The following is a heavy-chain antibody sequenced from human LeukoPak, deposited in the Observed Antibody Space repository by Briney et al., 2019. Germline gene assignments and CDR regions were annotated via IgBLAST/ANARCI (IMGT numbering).Heavy chain of an antibody. J-gene: IGHJ5*02. CDR3: ASLYCSSTTCYYNWFDP. V-gene: IGHV1-8*01. D-gene: IGHD2-2*01. CDR1: GHTFTSYD. CDR2: MNPNSGNT. Sequence: ASVKVSCKASGHTFTSYDINWVRQATGQGLEWMGWMNPNSGNTGYAQKFQGRVTMTRNTSISTAYMELSSLRSEDTAVYYCASLYCSSTTCYYNWFDPWGQGTLVTVSS.